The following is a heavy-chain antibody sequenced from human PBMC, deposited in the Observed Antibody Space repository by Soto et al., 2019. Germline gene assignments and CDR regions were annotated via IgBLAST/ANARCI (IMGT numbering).Heavy chain of an antibody. V-gene: IGHV3-13*04. D-gene: IGHD6-19*01. J-gene: IGHJ4*02. CDR2: IGTAGDT. CDR3: ARDYKADGSGWYRIGRHDY. CDR1: GFTFSSYD. Sequence: EVQLVESGGGLVQPGGSLRLSCAASGFTFSSYDMHWVRQATGKGLEWVSAIGTAGDTYYPGSVKGRFTISRENAKNSLYLQMNSLRAGDTAVYYCARDYKADGSGWYRIGRHDYWGQGTLVTVSS.